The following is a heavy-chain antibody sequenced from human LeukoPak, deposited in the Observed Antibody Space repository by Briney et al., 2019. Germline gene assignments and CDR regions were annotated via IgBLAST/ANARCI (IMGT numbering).Heavy chain of an antibody. J-gene: IGHJ5*02. Sequence: SETLSLTCTVSGGSISSSSYYWGWIRQPPGTGLEWIGSIYYSGSTYYNPSLKSRVTISVDTSKNQFSLKLSSVTAADTAVYYCARRFPRTPPDPWGQGTLVTVSS. D-gene: IGHD1-14*01. CDR3: ARRFPRTPPDP. V-gene: IGHV4-39*07. CDR2: IYYSGST. CDR1: GGSISSSSYY.